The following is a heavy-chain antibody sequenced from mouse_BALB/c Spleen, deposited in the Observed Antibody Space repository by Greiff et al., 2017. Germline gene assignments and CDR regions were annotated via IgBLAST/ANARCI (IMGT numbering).Heavy chain of an antibody. CDR1: GFSFSRYS. V-gene: IGHV2-6-4*01. J-gene: IGHJ3*01. CDR3: ASAYYYGSSCFAY. Sequence: VHLVESGPGLVAPSQSLSITCTASGFSFSRYSVHWVRQPPGKGLEWLGMIWGGGSTAYNSALNSRLSIITDNAKSQVSLKMNSLQTDDTAMYYCASAYYYGSSCFAYWGQGTLVTVSA. D-gene: IGHD1-1*01. CDR2: IWGGGST.